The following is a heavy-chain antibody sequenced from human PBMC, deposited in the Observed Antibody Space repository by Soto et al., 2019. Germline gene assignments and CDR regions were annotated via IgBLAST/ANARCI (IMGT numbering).Heavy chain of an antibody. V-gene: IGHV5-10-1*01. J-gene: IGHJ6*02. CDR1: GYNFTSYW. CDR3: ARLAMATRRGYYGMDV. Sequence: EVQLVQSGAEVKKPGESLRISCKGSGYNFTSYWISWVRQMPGKGLEWMGRIDPSDSYTNYSPSFQGHVTISADRSISTAYLQWSSLKASDTAMYYCARLAMATRRGYYGMDVWGQGTTVTVSS. CDR2: IDPSDSYT. D-gene: IGHD5-12*01.